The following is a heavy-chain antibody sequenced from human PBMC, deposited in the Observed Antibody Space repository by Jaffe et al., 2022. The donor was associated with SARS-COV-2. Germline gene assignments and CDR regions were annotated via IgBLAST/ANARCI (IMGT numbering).Heavy chain of an antibody. D-gene: IGHD5-12*01. CDR2: IYGGGST. V-gene: IGHV3-53*02. Sequence: EVQLVETGGGLIQPGGSLRVSCAASGITVSSNYMTWVRQAPGKGLEWVSVIYGGGSTSYADSVKGRFTISRDNSKNTVYLQMNNLRAEDTAVYYCAREASLVATRGSTYYYYYYMDVWGKGTTVTVSS. CDR1: GITVSSNY. J-gene: IGHJ6*03. CDR3: AREASLVATRGSTYYYYYYMDV.